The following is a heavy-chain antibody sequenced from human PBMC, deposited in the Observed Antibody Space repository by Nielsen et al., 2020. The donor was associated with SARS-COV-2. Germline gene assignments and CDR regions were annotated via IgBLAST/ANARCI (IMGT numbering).Heavy chain of an antibody. CDR3: ARDEGTWADGYYIGGGVVDY. D-gene: IGHD3-3*01. Sequence: WIRQPPGKGLEWIGYIYYSGSTYYNPSLKSRVTISVDTSKNQFSLKLSSVTAADTAVYYCARDEGTWADGYYIGGGVVDYWGQGTLVTVS. CDR2: IYYSGST. J-gene: IGHJ4*02. V-gene: IGHV4-31*02.